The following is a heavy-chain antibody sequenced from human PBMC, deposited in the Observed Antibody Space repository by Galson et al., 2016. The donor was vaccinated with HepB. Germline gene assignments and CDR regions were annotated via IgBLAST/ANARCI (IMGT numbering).Heavy chain of an antibody. D-gene: IGHD5-18*01. J-gene: IGHJ3*02. CDR1: GFSLSTAGVG. Sequence: PALVKPTQTLTLTCTFSGFSLSTAGVGVGWIRQPPRKALEWLALIYWSDDERYSPSLKKRLTITKDTSRSQVVLTMTNMDPVDTGTYYCAHKRLMVTDAFDIWGQGTVVTVSS. CDR2: IYWSDDE. V-gene: IGHV2-5*01. CDR3: AHKRLMVTDAFDI.